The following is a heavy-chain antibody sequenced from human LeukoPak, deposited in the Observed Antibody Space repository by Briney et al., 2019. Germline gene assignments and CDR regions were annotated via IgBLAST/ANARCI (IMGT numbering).Heavy chain of an antibody. V-gene: IGHV3-74*01. CDR3: AREPFYGDYVSGY. J-gene: IGHJ4*02. CDR2: IKSDAISK. D-gene: IGHD4-17*01. Sequence: SRIKSDAISKSYADSVKGRFTISRDNAKNTLYLQMNSLRAEDTAVYYCAREPFYGDYVSGYWGQGTLVTVSS.